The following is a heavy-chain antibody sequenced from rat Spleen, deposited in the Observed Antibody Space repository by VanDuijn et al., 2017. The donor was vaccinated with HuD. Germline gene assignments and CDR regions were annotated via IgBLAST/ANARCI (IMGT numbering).Heavy chain of an antibody. V-gene: IGHV2-8*01. D-gene: IGHD1-11*01. J-gene: IGHJ3*01. Sequence: QVRLTESGPGLVQPSQTLSLTCTVSGFSLTAYSVFWVRQPSGKGLEWMGRVRYNGDTSYNSALKSRLSISRDTSKSQVFLKMNRLQTEDTAIYFCTRTYGGYTSHWFAYWGQGILVTVSS. CDR2: VRYNGDT. CDR1: GFSLTAYS. CDR3: TRTYGGYTSHWFAY.